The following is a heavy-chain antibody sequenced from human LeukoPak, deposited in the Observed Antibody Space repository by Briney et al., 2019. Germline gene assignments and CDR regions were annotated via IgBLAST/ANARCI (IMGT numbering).Heavy chain of an antibody. D-gene: IGHD3-22*01. J-gene: IGHJ4*02. V-gene: IGHV3-64D*06. CDR1: GFTFSRHS. CDR2: ISGNGEST. Sequence: GGSLRLSCSASGFTFSRHSMNWVRQAPGKGLEYVSAISGNGESTYYADSVKDRFSISRDNSNNTLYLQMRSLRDEDTAVYYCVRNYYATSADYDYWGQGTLVTVSS. CDR3: VRNYYATSADYDY.